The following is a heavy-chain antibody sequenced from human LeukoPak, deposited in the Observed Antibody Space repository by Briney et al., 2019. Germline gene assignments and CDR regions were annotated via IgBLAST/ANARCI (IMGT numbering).Heavy chain of an antibody. V-gene: IGHV4-4*07. Sequence: SETLSLTCTVSGGSLSTYYWSWIRQPAGKGLERIGRIYTSGSTNYNPSLKSRVTMSIDTSKNQFSLKLRSVTAADTAVYYCAADLYCSSTNCPDYWGQGTLVTVSS. CDR2: IYTSGST. D-gene: IGHD2-2*01. CDR1: GGSLSTYY. J-gene: IGHJ4*02. CDR3: AADLYCSSTNCPDY.